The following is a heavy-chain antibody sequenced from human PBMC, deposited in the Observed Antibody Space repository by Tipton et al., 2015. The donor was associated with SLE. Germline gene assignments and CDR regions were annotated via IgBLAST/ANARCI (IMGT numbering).Heavy chain of an antibody. CDR2: ISGSGGST. Sequence: SLRLSCAASGFTFDDYGMNWVRQTPGKGLEWVSGISGSGGSTSCADSVKGRFTISRDNSKNTLYLQMNSLRAEDTAVYYCAKESPDYYYMDVWGKGTTVTVSS. J-gene: IGHJ6*03. CDR1: GFTFDDYG. CDR3: AKESPDYYYMDV. V-gene: IGHV3-23*01.